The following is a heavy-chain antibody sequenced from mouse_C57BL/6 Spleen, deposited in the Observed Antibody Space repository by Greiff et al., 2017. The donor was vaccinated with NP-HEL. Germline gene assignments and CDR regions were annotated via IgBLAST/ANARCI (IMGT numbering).Heavy chain of an antibody. V-gene: IGHV6-3*01. D-gene: IGHD1-1*01. CDR2: IRLKSDNYAT. Sequence: EVKLMESGGGLVQPGGSMKLSCVASGFTFSNYWMNWVRQSPEKGLEWVAQIRLKSDNYATHYAESVKGRFTISRDDSKSSVYLQMNNLRAEDTGIYYCTFTTVVYFDVWGTVTTVTVSS. J-gene: IGHJ1*03. CDR3: TFTTVVYFDV. CDR1: GFTFSNYW.